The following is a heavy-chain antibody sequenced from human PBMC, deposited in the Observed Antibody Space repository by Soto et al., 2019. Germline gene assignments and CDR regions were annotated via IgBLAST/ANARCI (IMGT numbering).Heavy chain of an antibody. V-gene: IGHV1-2*02. CDR2: INPNSGGT. Sequence: ASVKVSCKASGYTITDNYLHWVRQALGQGLEWMGWINPNSGGTNYAQTFQGRVTMTRDTSISTAYMELSRLRSDDTAVFYCARAPKVYGSSLATWGQGTQVTVSS. CDR1: GYTITDNY. D-gene: IGHD6-19*01. J-gene: IGHJ5*02. CDR3: ARAPKVYGSSLAT.